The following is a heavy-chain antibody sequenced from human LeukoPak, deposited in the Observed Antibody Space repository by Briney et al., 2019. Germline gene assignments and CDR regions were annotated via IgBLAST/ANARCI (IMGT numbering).Heavy chain of an antibody. CDR1: GFTFSSYG. CDR2: ISYDGSYK. D-gene: IGHD4-23*01. V-gene: IGHV3-30*19. CDR3: ARGARKGDDYGGFFDY. Sequence: GGSLRLSCAASGFTFSSYGMHWVRQAPGKGLEWVAVISYDGSYKDYADSVKGRFTISRDNSKNTLFLQMNSLRAEDTAVYYCARGARKGDDYGGFFDYWGQGTLVTVSS. J-gene: IGHJ4*02.